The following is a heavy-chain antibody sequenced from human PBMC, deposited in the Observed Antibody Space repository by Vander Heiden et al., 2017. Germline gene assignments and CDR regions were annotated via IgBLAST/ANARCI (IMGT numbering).Heavy chain of an antibody. CDR1: GFTFSSYG. Sequence: EVQVVESGGGLVQPGGSLRLVCAASGFTFSSYGMSWVRQAPGKGLELVANINQDGSEKYYVASVQGRFTISRDNAKNSLYLPTNSLRAEDTAVYYCVRVLVKGPYDSYYFDYWGQGILVTVSS. V-gene: IGHV3-7*04. J-gene: IGHJ4*02. CDR2: INQDGSEK. CDR3: VRVLVKGPYDSYYFDY. D-gene: IGHD2-21*01.